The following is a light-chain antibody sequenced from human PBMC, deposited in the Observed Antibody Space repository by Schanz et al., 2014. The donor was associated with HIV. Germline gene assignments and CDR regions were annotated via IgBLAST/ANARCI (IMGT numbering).Light chain of an antibody. CDR3: QQCVTYPYT. CDR2: AAS. Sequence: DIQMTQSPPSLSAYVGDRVTVTCRSSRTISDYLNWYQQKPGRAPKLLIYAASTLESGVPSRFSGSGSGTDFTLTINSLQPEDFATYYCQQCVTYPYTFGQGTKLEIK. V-gene: IGKV1-39*01. CDR1: RTISDY. J-gene: IGKJ2*01.